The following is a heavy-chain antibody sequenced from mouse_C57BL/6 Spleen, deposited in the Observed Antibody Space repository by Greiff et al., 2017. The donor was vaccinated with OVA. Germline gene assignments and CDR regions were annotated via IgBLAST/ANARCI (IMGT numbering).Heavy chain of an antibody. CDR2: IWSGGST. CDR1: GFSLTSYG. J-gene: IGHJ3*01. V-gene: IGHV2-2*01. Sequence: VMLVESGPGLVQPSQSLSITCTVSGFSLTSYGVHWVRQSPGKGLEWLGVIWSGGSTDYNAAFISRLSISKDNPKSQVFFKMNSLQADDTAIYYCAREGSGPAWFAYWGQGTLVTVSA. CDR3: AREGSGPAWFAY. D-gene: IGHD3-2*02.